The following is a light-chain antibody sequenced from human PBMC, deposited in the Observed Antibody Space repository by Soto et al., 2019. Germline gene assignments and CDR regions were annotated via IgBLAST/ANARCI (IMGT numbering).Light chain of an antibody. CDR2: EVN. CDR1: SSDVGGYNY. CDR3: CSYAGSINLL. J-gene: IGLJ2*01. Sequence: QSVLTQPPSASGSPGQSVTISCTGTSSDVGGYNYVSWYQQHPGKAPKLMIYEVNKRPSGVPDRFSGSKSGNTASLTVSGLQAEDEADYYCCSYAGSINLLFGGGTQLTVL. V-gene: IGLV2-8*01.